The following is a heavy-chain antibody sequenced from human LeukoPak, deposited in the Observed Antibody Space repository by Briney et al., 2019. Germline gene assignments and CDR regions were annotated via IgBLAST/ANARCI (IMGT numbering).Heavy chain of an antibody. D-gene: IGHD3-16*02. CDR1: GGSISSSSYY. CDR3: ARVGPRAYYDYVWGSYRYTFDY. Sequence: SETLSLTCNVSGGSISSSSYYWGWIRQPPGKGLEWIGSIYFSGRTYYNMSLKSRVTISIDTSKNQFSLKVNSVTAADTAVYYCARVGPRAYYDYVWGSYRYTFDYWGQGTLVTVSS. CDR2: IYFSGRT. J-gene: IGHJ4*02. V-gene: IGHV4-39*07.